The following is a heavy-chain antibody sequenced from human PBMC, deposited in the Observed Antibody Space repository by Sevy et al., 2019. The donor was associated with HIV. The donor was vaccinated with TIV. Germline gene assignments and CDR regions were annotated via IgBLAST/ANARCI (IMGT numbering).Heavy chain of an antibody. V-gene: IGHV3-30*18. CDR3: AKDLGAGIYASDI. J-gene: IGHJ3*02. CDR1: GFTFSSYG. Sequence: GGSLRLSCAASGFTFSSYGMHWVRQAPGKGLEWVAVISYDGSNKYYADSVKGRFTISRDNSKNTLYLQMNSLRAEDTAVYYCAKDLGAGIYASDIWGQGTMVTVSS. CDR2: ISYDGSNK. D-gene: IGHD2-15*01.